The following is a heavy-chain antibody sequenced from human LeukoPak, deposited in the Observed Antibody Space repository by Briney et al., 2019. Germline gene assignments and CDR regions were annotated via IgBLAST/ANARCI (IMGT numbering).Heavy chain of an antibody. CDR1: GDSISTYY. Sequence: TSETLSLTCSVSGDSISTYYWSWIRQPAGKGLEWIGRISIRGSTNNNPSLRSRVTMSVDTSKNQFSLRLSSVTAADTAVYYCARDGRGSRSSWFDPWGQGTLVIVSS. D-gene: IGHD3-10*01. CDR2: ISIRGST. J-gene: IGHJ5*02. CDR3: ARDGRGSRSSWFDP. V-gene: IGHV4-4*07.